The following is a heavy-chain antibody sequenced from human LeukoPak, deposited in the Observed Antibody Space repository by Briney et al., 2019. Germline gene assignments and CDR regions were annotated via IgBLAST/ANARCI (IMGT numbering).Heavy chain of an antibody. CDR3: ARDQQYWSSTSCYSNFDY. V-gene: IGHV4-31*03. CDR2: IYYSGST. J-gene: IGHJ4*02. D-gene: IGHD2-2*01. CDR1: GGSISSGGYY. Sequence: SETLSLTCTVSGGSISSGGYYWRWIRQHPGRGLEWIGYIYYSGSTYYNPSLKSRVTISVDTSKNQFSLKLSSVTAAATAVYYCARDQQYWSSTSCYSNFDYWGQGTLVTVSS.